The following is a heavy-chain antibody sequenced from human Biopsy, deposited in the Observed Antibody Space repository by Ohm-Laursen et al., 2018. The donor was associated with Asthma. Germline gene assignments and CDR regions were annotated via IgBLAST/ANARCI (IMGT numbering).Heavy chain of an antibody. D-gene: IGHD3-10*01. CDR3: AKDSGSNYAFDI. J-gene: IGHJ3*02. V-gene: IGHV3-30*18. Sequence: SLRLSCTASGFTFRTYAMHWVRQPPGKGLEWVALISHDGNKRYSADSVKGRLTISRDNSKNTVYLQMNSLRVEDTAVYYCAKDSGSNYAFDIWGQGTMVTVSS. CDR1: GFTFRTYA. CDR2: ISHDGNKR.